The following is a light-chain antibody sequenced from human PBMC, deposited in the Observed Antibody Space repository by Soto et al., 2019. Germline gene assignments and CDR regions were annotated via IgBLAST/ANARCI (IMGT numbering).Light chain of an antibody. CDR3: QQYKAYWT. J-gene: IGKJ1*01. V-gene: IGKV1-5*03. CDR2: KAS. Sequence: DIQMTQSPSTLSGARIDRVTSACRASQTISSWLAWYQQKPGKAPKLLIYKASTLKSGVPSRFSGSGSGTEFTLTISSLQTDDFATYYCQQYKAYWTFGQGTKVDIK. CDR1: QTISSW.